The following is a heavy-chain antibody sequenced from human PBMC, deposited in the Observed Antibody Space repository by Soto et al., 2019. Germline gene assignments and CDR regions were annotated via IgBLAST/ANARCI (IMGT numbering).Heavy chain of an antibody. Sequence: ASVKVSCKASGYTFTGYYMHWVRQAPGQGLEWMGWINPNSGGTNYAQKFQGWVTMTRDTSISTAYMELSRLRSDDTAVYYCARGGWYGPRAFDIWGQGTMVTVSS. CDR2: INPNSGGT. D-gene: IGHD6-19*01. CDR3: ARGGWYGPRAFDI. J-gene: IGHJ3*02. CDR1: GYTFTGYY. V-gene: IGHV1-2*04.